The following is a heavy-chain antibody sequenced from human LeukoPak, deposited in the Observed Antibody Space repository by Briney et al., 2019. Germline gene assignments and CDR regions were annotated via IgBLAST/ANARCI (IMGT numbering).Heavy chain of an antibody. CDR1: GFTFSSYS. V-gene: IGHV3-21*01. J-gene: IGHJ4*02. CDR3: ARDRELIDY. Sequence: GGSLRLSCEASGFTFSSYSMNWVRQAPGKGLEWVSSISSSSSYIYYADSVKGRSTISRDNAKNSLYLQMNSLRAEDTAVYYCARDRELIDYWGQGTLVTVSS. CDR2: ISSSSSYI. D-gene: IGHD3-10*01.